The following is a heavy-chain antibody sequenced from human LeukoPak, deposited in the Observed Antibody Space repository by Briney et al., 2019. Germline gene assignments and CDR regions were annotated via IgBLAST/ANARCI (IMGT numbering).Heavy chain of an antibody. CDR2: ISSSGSTI. CDR3: ARDALRPAGIAAAGTWDY. V-gene: IGHV3-11*04. J-gene: IGHJ4*02. D-gene: IGHD6-13*01. Sequence: PGGSLRLSCAASGFTFSDYHMSWIRQAPGKGLEWVSYISSSGSTIYYADSVKGRFTISRDNAKNSLYLQMNSLRAEDTAVYYCARDALRPAGIAAAGTWDYWGQGTLVTVSS. CDR1: GFTFSDYH.